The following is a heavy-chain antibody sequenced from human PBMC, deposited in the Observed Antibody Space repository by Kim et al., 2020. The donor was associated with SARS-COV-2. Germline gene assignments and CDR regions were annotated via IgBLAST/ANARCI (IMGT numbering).Heavy chain of an antibody. Sequence: DSVKGRLTISRDNSKDTLYLQMNSLRPEDTGVYYCARGGTKYQLTTWFDPWGQGTLVTVSS. CDR3: ARGGTKYQLTTWFDP. J-gene: IGHJ5*02. V-gene: IGHV3-30*01. D-gene: IGHD2-2*01.